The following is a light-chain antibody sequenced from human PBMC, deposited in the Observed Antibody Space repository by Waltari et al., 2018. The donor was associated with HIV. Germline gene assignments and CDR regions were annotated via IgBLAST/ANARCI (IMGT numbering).Light chain of an antibody. J-gene: IGLJ2*01. Sequence: QSALTQPASVSGSSGQSITISCTGPSSAVGIYNLFSWYQQYPGKAPKLMIYEGSKRPSGVSNRFSGSKSGNTASLTISGLQTEDEADYYCCSYAGSFVVFGGGTKLTVL. CDR2: EGS. CDR1: SSAVGIYNL. V-gene: IGLV2-23*01. CDR3: CSYAGSFVV.